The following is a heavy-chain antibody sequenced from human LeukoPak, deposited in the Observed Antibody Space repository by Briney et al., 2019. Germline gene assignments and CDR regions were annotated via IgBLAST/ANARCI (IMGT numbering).Heavy chain of an antibody. CDR2: ISSSGNTI. D-gene: IGHD6-13*01. CDR3: TKRARKGIGAAGDGYDV. CDR1: RFTFNNFE. Sequence: GGSLRLSCAASRFTFNNFEMNWVRQAPGKGLEWVSYISSSGNTIYYADSVKGRFTISRDNAKNSLYLQMNSLRPEDTALYYCTKRARKGIGAAGDGYDVWGQGTMVTVSS. J-gene: IGHJ3*01. V-gene: IGHV3-48*03.